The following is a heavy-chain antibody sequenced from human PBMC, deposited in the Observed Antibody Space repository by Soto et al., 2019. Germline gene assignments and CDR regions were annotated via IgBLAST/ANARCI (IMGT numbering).Heavy chain of an antibody. CDR1: EFTVRSYG. Sequence: PGGSVRLSGAVSEFTVRSYGMNWIRQAPGKGLEWVAAICGSGGSTYYADSVKGRFTISRDNSKNTLYLQMNSLRAEDTAVYYCAKVPYYYDSSGYYNYWGQGTLVTVSS. D-gene: IGHD3-22*01. CDR3: AKVPYYYDSSGYYNY. CDR2: ICGSGGST. J-gene: IGHJ4*02. V-gene: IGHV3-23*01.